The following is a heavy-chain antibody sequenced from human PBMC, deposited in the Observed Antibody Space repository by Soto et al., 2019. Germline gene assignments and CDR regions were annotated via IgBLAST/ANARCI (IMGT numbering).Heavy chain of an antibody. CDR3: AREADYVNWFAS. V-gene: IGHV3-48*01. D-gene: IGHD4-17*01. J-gene: IGHJ5*01. Sequence: PGGSLRLSCAASGFTFSSYSMNWVRQAPGKGLEWFSYISSSSSTIYYADSVKGRFTISRDNAKNSLYLQMNSLRAEDTAVYYCAREADYVNWFASWGQGTLVTVSS. CDR1: GFTFSSYS. CDR2: ISSSSSTI.